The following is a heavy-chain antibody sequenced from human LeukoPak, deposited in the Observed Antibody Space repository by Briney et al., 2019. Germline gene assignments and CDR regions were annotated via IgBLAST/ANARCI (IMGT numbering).Heavy chain of an antibody. J-gene: IGHJ4*02. CDR2: VNLQGST. Sequence: PSETLSLTCGVSGGSITNTNYWTWVRQPPGKGLEWIGEVNLQGSTNYNPSLMGRVAISVDTSEDHISLQLTSVTAADTAVYYCAREGGPYRPLDYSGQGTLVTVSS. V-gene: IGHV4-4*02. CDR3: AREGGPYRPLDY. CDR1: GGSITNTNY.